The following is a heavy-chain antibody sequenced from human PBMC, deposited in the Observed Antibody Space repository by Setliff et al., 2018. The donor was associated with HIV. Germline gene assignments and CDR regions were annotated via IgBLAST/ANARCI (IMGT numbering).Heavy chain of an antibody. Sequence: GGSLRLSCAASGFTFSRYGMHWVRQAPGKGLEWVAFISYDGSKKYDADFVKGRFTISRDNAKNTLYLQMNSLRAEDPAVYYCAKPLTQWGVSPYHYAVDVWGQGTTVTVSS. CDR1: GFTFSRYG. J-gene: IGHJ6*02. CDR2: ISYDGSKK. D-gene: IGHD1-26*01. CDR3: AKPLTQWGVSPYHYAVDV. V-gene: IGHV3-30*18.